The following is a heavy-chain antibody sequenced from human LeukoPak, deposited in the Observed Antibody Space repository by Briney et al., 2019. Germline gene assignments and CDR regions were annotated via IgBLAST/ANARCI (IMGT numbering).Heavy chain of an antibody. CDR1: GFTFSSYS. J-gene: IGHJ4*02. CDR3: VKDSDGSGSYSGYFEA. V-gene: IGHV3-21*04. D-gene: IGHD1-26*01. CDR2: ISSSSSYI. Sequence: GGSLRLSCAASGFTFSSYSMNWVRQAPGKGLGWVSSISSSSSYIYYADSVKGRFTISRDNAKNSVSLQMNSLRTDDMALYYCVKDSDGSGSYSGYFEAWGQGTLVTVSS.